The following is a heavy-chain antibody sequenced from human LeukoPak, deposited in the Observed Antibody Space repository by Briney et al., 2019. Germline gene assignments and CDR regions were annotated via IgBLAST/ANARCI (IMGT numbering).Heavy chain of an antibody. D-gene: IGHD3-22*01. CDR1: GYTFTVNY. CDR3: ARGFSDSSGKRLDY. CDR2: INPNSGGT. Sequence: ASVKVSCKPSGYTFTVNYVHWVRQAPGPGLEWVGWINPNSGGTYYAQKFQGRVTMTRDTSISTAYMDLSRLTSDDTAVYYCARGFSDSSGKRLDYWGQGTLVTVSS. J-gene: IGHJ4*02. V-gene: IGHV1-2*02.